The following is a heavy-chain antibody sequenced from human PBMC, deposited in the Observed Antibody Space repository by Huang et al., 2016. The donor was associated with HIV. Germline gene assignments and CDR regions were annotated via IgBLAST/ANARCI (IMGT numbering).Heavy chain of an antibody. Sequence: QVQLVQSGAEVKNPGASVRVSCKASGYTFTDSNIHWGRQAPGQGLEWRGWINPKRGGTSYAQRVQGRITMTRDTTISTVHMDLRRIQSDDTAVYFCARDWSFGSSTSPADWGQGTLVTVSS. D-gene: IGHD6-6*01. CDR1: GYTFTDSN. J-gene: IGHJ4*02. CDR3: ARDWSFGSSTSPAD. V-gene: IGHV1-2*02. CDR2: INPKRGGT.